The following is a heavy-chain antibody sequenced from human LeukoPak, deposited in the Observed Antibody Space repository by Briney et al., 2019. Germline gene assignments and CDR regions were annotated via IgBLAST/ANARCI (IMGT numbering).Heavy chain of an antibody. CDR3: ASLGATTLFYHGMDV. CDR2: LDPKSGGT. D-gene: IGHD1-26*01. CDR1: GYTFSDYY. Sequence: ASVKVSCKASGYTFSDYYIHWVRQAPGQGLEWMGWLDPKSGGTNYAENFQGRVTVTRDPSISTVYLELNSLRSDDTAAYYCASLGATTLFYHGMDVWGQGTTVTVSS. J-gene: IGHJ6*02. V-gene: IGHV1-2*02.